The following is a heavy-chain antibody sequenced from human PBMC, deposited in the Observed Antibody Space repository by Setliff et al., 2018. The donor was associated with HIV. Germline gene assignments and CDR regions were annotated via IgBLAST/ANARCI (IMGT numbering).Heavy chain of an antibody. V-gene: IGHV4-4*07. CDR2: IYTSGST. CDR1: GGSISSYY. D-gene: IGHD6-19*01. J-gene: IGHJ5*02. Sequence: SETLSLTCTVSGGSISSYYWSWIRQPAGKGLEWIGRIYTSGSTNYNPSLKSRVTISVDTSKNQFSLKLSSVTAADTAVYYCASSSGWYGAAQFDPWGQGTLVTVSS. CDR3: ASSSGWYGAAQFDP.